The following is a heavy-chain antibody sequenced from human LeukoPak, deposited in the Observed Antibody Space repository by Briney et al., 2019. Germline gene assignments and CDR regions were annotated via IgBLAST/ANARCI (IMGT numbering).Heavy chain of an antibody. V-gene: IGHV5-51*01. CDR2: IYPGDSDT. CDR1: GYSFTTYW. Sequence: GEPLKISCQASGYSFTTYWIGWVRQMPGKGLEWMGIIYPGDSDTRYSPSFQGQVTISVDKSISTAYLQWTSLKASDTAMYYCARRPTGSNYYFGYWGQGALGTVSS. CDR3: ARRPTGSNYYFGY. D-gene: IGHD1-1*01. J-gene: IGHJ4*02.